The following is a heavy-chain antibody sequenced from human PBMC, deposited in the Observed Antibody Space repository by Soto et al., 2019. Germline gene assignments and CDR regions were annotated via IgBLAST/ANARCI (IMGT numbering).Heavy chain of an antibody. CDR3: ALGYCTNGVCHPFDY. D-gene: IGHD2-8*01. V-gene: IGHV1-69*13. Sequence: GASVKVSCKASGGTFSSYAISWVRQAPGQGLEWMGGIIPIFGTANYAQKFQGRVTITADESTSTAYMELSSLRSEDTAVYYCALGYCTNGVCHPFDYWGQGTLVTVSS. CDR1: GGTFSSYA. J-gene: IGHJ4*02. CDR2: IIPIFGTA.